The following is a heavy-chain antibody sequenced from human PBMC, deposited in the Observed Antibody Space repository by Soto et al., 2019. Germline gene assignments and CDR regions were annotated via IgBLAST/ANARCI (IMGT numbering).Heavy chain of an antibody. CDR3: AGGDFRKAFDI. V-gene: IGHV1-69*13. CDR2: IIPIFGTA. Sequence: GASLKVSCKASGGTFSSYAISWVRQAPGQGLEWMGGIIPIFGTANYAQKFQGRVTITADESTSTAHMELSSLRSEDTAVYYCAGGDFRKAFDIWVQGTMVTVS. CDR1: GGTFSSYA. J-gene: IGHJ3*02.